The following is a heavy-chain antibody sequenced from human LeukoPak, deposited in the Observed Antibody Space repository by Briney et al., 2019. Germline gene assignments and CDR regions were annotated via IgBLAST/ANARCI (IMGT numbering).Heavy chain of an antibody. CDR2: ITSNGRST. D-gene: IGHD4/OR15-4a*01. V-gene: IGHV3-64D*06. CDR1: GFSFSTSA. Sequence: PGGSRRLSCPASGFSFSTSAMHWVRQAPGKGPQFVSAITSNGRSTYYADSVKGRFTISRDNSKSTLDLQMSSLRPEETAVYYCVRDLTWGQGTLVTVSS. CDR3: VRDLT. J-gene: IGHJ4*02.